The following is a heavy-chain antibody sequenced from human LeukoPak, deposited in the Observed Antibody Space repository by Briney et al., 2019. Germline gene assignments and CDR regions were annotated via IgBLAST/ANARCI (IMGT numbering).Heavy chain of an antibody. CDR3: AKARTTPPCWFDP. V-gene: IGHV3-23*01. CDR2: ISGSGSST. Sequence: RAGGSLRLSCAASEFAFSSYAMSWVRQAPGKGLEWVSAISGSGSSTYYADSVKGRFTISRDNSKNTLYLQMNSLRAEDTAVYYCAKARTTPPCWFDPWGQGTLVTVSS. J-gene: IGHJ5*02. D-gene: IGHD1-14*01. CDR1: EFAFSSYA.